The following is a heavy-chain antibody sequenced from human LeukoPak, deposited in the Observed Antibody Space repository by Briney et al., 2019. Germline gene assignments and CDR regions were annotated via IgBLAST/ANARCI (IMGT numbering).Heavy chain of an antibody. V-gene: IGHV4-39*07. CDR3: AKKDYYYMDV. J-gene: IGHJ6*03. CDR2: IYYSGST. Sequence: SETLSLTCSVSGGSISSSNYYWGWIRQPPGKGLEWIGSIYYSGSTYYNPSLKSRVTISVDKSKNQFSLKLNSVTAADTAVYYCAKKDYYYMDVWGKGTTVTVSS. CDR1: GGSISSSNYY.